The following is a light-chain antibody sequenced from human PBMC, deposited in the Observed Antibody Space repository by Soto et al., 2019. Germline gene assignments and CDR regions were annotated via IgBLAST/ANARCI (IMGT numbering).Light chain of an antibody. CDR3: QQYNNWYT. Sequence: DIQMTQSPSTLSASVGDRVTITRRASQSISNWLAWYQQKPGKAPKLLIYKASSLESGVPSRFSGSGSGTEFTLTISSLQPDDFATYYCQQYNNWYTFGQGTKLEIK. V-gene: IGKV1-5*03. CDR2: KAS. J-gene: IGKJ2*01. CDR1: QSISNW.